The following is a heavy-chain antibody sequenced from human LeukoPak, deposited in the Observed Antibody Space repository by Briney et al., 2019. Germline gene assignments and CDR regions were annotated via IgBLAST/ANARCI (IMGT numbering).Heavy chain of an antibody. CDR3: ASMTTVTSFNY. CDR2: INHSGST. V-gene: IGHV4-34*01. J-gene: IGHJ4*02. CDR1: GGSFSGYY. Sequence: PSKTLSLTCAVYGGSFSGYYWSWIRKPPGKGLEWIGEINHSGSTNYNPSLKSRVTISVDTSKNQFSLKLSSVTAADTAVYYCASMTTVTSFNYWGQGTLVTVSS. D-gene: IGHD4-17*01.